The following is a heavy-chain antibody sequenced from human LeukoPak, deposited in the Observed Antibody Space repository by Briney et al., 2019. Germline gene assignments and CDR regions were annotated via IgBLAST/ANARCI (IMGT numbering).Heavy chain of an antibody. CDR3: ARDSYYGSGSHIDY. CDR1: GGSISSYY. V-gene: IGHV4-4*07. J-gene: IGHJ4*02. CDR2: IYTSGST. D-gene: IGHD3-10*01. Sequence: SETLSLTCTVSGGSISSYYWSWIRQPAGKGLEWIGRIYTSGSTNYNPSLKSRVTMSVDTSKNQFSLKLSSVTAADTAVYYCARDSYYGSGSHIDYWGQGTLVTVSS.